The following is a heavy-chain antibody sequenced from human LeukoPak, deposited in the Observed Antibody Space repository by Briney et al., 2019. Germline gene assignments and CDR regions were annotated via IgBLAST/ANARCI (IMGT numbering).Heavy chain of an antibody. CDR3: ARDGPLWFGESLVDY. Sequence: ASVKVSCKASGGTFRSYAVSWVRQAPGQGLEWMGWINPNSGGTNYAQKFQGRVTMTRDTSISTAYMELSRLRSDDTAVYYCARDGPLWFGESLVDYWGQGTLVTVSS. J-gene: IGHJ4*02. D-gene: IGHD3-10*01. V-gene: IGHV1-2*02. CDR1: GGTFRSYA. CDR2: INPNSGGT.